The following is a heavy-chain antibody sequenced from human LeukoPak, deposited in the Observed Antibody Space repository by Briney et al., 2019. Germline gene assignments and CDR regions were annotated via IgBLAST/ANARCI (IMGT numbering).Heavy chain of an antibody. V-gene: IGHV4-4*07. J-gene: IGHJ6*03. Sequence: SETLSLTCTVSGGSISSYYWSWIRQPAGKGLEWIGRIYTSGSTNYNPSLKSRVTMSVDTSKNQFSLKLSSVTAADTAVYCCARGGCSGGSCYSSIEYYYYYMDVWGKGTTVTVSS. D-gene: IGHD2-15*01. CDR1: GGSISSYY. CDR2: IYTSGST. CDR3: ARGGCSGGSCYSSIEYYYYYMDV.